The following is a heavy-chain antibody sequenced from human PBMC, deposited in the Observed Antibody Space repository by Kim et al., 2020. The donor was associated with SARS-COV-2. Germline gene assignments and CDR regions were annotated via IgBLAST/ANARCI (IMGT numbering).Heavy chain of an antibody. D-gene: IGHD1-1*01. V-gene: IGHV4-4*09. J-gene: IGHJ6*02. CDR3: ARTTGWAGYYYGMDV. Sequence: PSLKSRVTISVDTSKNQCSLKLSSVTAADTAVYYCARTTGWAGYYYGMDVWGQGTTVTVSS.